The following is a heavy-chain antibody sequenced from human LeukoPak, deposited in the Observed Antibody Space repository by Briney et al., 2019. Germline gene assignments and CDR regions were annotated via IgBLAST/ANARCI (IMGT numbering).Heavy chain of an antibody. J-gene: IGHJ4*02. D-gene: IGHD5-12*01. V-gene: IGHV1-8*02. CDR2: MNPNSGNT. Sequence: ASVKVSCKASGGTFSSYAISWVRQATGQGLEWMGWMNPNSGNTGYAQKFQGRVTMTRNTSISTAYMELSSLRSEDTAVYYCARYGLRLVPDYWGQGTLVTVSS. CDR3: ARYGLRLVPDY. CDR1: GGTFSSYA.